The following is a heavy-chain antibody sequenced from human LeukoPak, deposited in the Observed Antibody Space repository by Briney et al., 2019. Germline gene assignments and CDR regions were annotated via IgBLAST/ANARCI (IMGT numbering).Heavy chain of an antibody. Sequence: GGSLRLSCAASGFTFSNAWMSWVRQAPGKGLEWVGRIKSKTDGGTTDYAAPVKGRFTISRDDSKNTLYLQMNSLKTEDTAVYYCTTDLFADFWSGYEQEYYYYYMDVWGKGTTVTVSS. V-gene: IGHV3-15*01. CDR2: IKSKTDGGTT. CDR1: GFTFSNAW. D-gene: IGHD3-3*01. CDR3: TTDLFADFWSGYEQEYYYYYMDV. J-gene: IGHJ6*03.